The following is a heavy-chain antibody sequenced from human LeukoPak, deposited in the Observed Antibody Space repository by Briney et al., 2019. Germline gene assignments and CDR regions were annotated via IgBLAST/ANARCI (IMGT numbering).Heavy chain of an antibody. J-gene: IGHJ4*02. CDR1: GFTFDNYA. D-gene: IGHD3-10*01. Sequence: GRSLRLSCAASGFTFDNYAMHWVRQAPGKGLEWVSGISWNSGSIGYADSVNGRFTISRDNAKNSLYLQMNSLRAEDTALYYCAKDKEYGFGELLDWGQGTLVTVSS. CDR3: AKDKEYGFGELLD. CDR2: ISWNSGSI. V-gene: IGHV3-9*01.